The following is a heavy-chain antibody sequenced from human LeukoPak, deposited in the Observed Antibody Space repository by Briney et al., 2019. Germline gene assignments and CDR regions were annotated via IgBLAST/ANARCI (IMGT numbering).Heavy chain of an antibody. CDR3: ATDGAGFDT. CDR1: GFTFNDYY. Sequence: GGSLRLSCAASGFTFNDYYMSWIRQAPGKGLEWLSYINIGGTNTHYAGSVKGRFTISRDNAKKSLYLEMNNLRAEDTAVYYCATDGAGFDTWGQGVLITVSS. V-gene: IGHV3-11*01. CDR2: INIGGTNT. J-gene: IGHJ5*02.